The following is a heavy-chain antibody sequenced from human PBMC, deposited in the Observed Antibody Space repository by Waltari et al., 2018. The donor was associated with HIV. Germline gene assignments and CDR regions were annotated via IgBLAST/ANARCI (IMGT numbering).Heavy chain of an antibody. V-gene: IGHV3-23*04. CDR1: GLTFSTLA. J-gene: IGHJ4*02. D-gene: IGHD3-9*01. CDR3: AKDGGRYGILNGYFDH. Sequence: EVKLVESGGGLVQLGGSLRIACAAFGLTFSTLAMSWVRQAPGKGLEWVSSITSCGGGTFYADSVKGLFTIYRDNSKNTLYLQMNSLRVEEKAVYYCAKDGGRYGILNGYFDHWGQGTLVPVSS. CDR2: ITSCGGGT.